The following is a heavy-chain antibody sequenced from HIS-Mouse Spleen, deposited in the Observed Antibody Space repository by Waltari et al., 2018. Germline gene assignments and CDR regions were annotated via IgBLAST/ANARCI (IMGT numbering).Heavy chain of an antibody. D-gene: IGHD3-9*01. Sequence: EVQLVESGGGLVKPGGSLRLSCAASGSTFSSYSLNWVRQAPGKGLEWVSSISSSSSYIYYADSVKGRFTISRDNAKNSLYLQMNSLRAEDTAVYYCASLYYDILTGYYRDYWGQGTLVTVSS. CDR1: GSTFSSYS. CDR2: ISSSSSYI. V-gene: IGHV3-21*01. J-gene: IGHJ4*02. CDR3: ASLYYDILTGYYRDY.